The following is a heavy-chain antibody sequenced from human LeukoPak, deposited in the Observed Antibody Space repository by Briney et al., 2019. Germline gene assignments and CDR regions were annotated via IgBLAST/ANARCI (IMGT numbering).Heavy chain of an antibody. CDR2: INWNGGST. J-gene: IGHJ4*02. Sequence: PGGPLRLSCAASGLTLNDYGMSWGPQVPGKGLESVSGINWNGGSTGYADSVKGRFTISRDNAKNSLYLQMNSLRAEDTALYYCARIKSSGNYSPFDYWGQGALLTVSS. CDR3: ARIKSSGNYSPFDY. V-gene: IGHV3-20*04. CDR1: GLTLNDYG. D-gene: IGHD1-26*01.